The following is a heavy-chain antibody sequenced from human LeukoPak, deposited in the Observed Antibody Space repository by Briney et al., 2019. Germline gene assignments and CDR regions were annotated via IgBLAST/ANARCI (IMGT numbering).Heavy chain of an antibody. D-gene: IGHD6-6*01. CDR3: ARVVSIAARNPSWFDY. V-gene: IGHV3-30*04. J-gene: IGHJ4*02. Sequence: GGSLRLSRAASGFTFSSYAMHWVRQAPGKGLEWVAVISYDGSNKYYADSVKGRFTISRDNSKNTLYLQMNSLRAEDTAVYYCARVVSIAARNPSWFDYWGQGTLVTVSS. CDR1: GFTFSSYA. CDR2: ISYDGSNK.